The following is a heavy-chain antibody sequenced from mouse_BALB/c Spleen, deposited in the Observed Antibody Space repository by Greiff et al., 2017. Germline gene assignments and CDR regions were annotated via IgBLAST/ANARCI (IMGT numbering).Heavy chain of an antibody. J-gene: IGHJ4*01. V-gene: IGHV1-63*02. Sequence: QVQLQQSGAELVRPGTSVKISCKASGYTFTNYWLGWVKQRPGHGLEWIGDIYPGGGYTNYNEKFKGKATLTADTSSSTAYMQLSSLTSEDSAVYFCAREGYRSPYAMDYWGQGTSVTVSS. CDR3: AREGYRSPYAMDY. CDR2: IYPGGGYT. D-gene: IGHD2-14*01. CDR1: GYTFTNYW.